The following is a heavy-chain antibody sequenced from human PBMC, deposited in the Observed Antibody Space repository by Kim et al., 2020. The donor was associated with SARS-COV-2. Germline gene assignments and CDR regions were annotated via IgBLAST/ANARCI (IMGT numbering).Heavy chain of an antibody. Sequence: YADPVKGRFSISRDNSKNTLYLQMNSLRVEDTAVYYCAKKGAGIASSLDYWGQGTLVTVSS. D-gene: IGHD6-13*01. V-gene: IGHV3-23*01. J-gene: IGHJ4*02. CDR3: AKKGAGIASSLDY.